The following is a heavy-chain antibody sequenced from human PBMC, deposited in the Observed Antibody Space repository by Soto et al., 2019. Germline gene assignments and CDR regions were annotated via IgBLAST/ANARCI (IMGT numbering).Heavy chain of an antibody. CDR1: GYTFTNYG. CDR2: ISGYNGNT. V-gene: IGHV1-18*04. D-gene: IGHD3-22*01. CDR3: ARDREYYYDSSGNYYYHYGMDV. J-gene: IGHJ6*02. Sequence: QVQLVESGAEVKKPGASVKVSCKASGYTFTNYGISWVRQAPGQGLEWMGWISGYNGNTKYAQTFQGRVTMTTDTPTNTAYMDLRSLRSDDTAVYYCARDREYYYDSSGNYYYHYGMDVWGQGTTVTVS.